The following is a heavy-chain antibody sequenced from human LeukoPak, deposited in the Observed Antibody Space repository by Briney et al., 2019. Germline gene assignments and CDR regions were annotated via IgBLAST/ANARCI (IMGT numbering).Heavy chain of an antibody. CDR1: GFTFSSYG. CDR2: IRYDGSNK. D-gene: IGHD6-13*01. Sequence: GGSLRLSCAASGFTFSSYGMHWVRQAPGKGLEWVAFIRYDGSNKYYADSVKGRFTISRDNSKNTLYLQMNSLRAEDTAVYYCARASSGYSSSWYDAFDIWGQGTMVTVSS. V-gene: IGHV3-30*02. CDR3: ARASSGYSSSWYDAFDI. J-gene: IGHJ3*02.